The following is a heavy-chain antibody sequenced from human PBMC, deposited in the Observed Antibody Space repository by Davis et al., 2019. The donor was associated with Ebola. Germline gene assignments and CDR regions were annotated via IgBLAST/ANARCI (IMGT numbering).Heavy chain of an antibody. D-gene: IGHD3-22*01. Sequence: SVKVSCKASRGTFSSYAISWVRQAPGQGLEWMGGIIPIFGTANYAQKFQGRVTITADESTSTAYMELSSLRSEDTAVYYCARRPNSSGYDPTWFDPWGQGTLVTVSS. CDR3: ARRPNSSGYDPTWFDP. CDR1: RGTFSSYA. V-gene: IGHV1-69*13. CDR2: IIPIFGTA. J-gene: IGHJ5*02.